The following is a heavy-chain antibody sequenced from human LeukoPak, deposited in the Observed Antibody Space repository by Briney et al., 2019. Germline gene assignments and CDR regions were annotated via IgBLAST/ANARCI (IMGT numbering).Heavy chain of an antibody. V-gene: IGHV1-18*01. J-gene: IGHJ5*02. D-gene: IGHD2-8*01. CDR3: ARVAYCTNGVCYSGRWFDP. CDR1: GYTFTSYG. CDR2: ISAYNGNT. Sequence: ASVKVSCKASGYTFTSYGISWVRQAPGQGLEWMGWISAYNGNTNYAQKLQGRVTMTTDTSTSTAYMELRSLRSDDTAVYYCARVAYCTNGVCYSGRWFDPWGQGTLVTVSS.